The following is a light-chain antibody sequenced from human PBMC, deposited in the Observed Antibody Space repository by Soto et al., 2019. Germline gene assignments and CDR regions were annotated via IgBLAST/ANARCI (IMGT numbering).Light chain of an antibody. CDR2: EVT. Sequence: QSVLTQPPSVSGSPGQSVTISSTGPSSDVGKYDRVSWYQQPPGTAPKLIIYEVTNRPSGVPARFSGSKSGNTASLTISGLQAEDEADYYCSSYTSTSRYVFGAGTKLTVL. CDR1: SSDVGKYDR. V-gene: IGLV2-18*02. J-gene: IGLJ1*01. CDR3: SSYTSTSRYV.